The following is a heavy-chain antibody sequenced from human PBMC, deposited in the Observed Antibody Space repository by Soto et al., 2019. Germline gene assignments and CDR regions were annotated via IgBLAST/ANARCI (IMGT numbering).Heavy chain of an antibody. CDR3: ARGIVVVPAAIFIYYFDY. CDR2: INHSGST. V-gene: IGHV4-34*01. CDR1: GGSFSGYY. J-gene: IGHJ4*02. D-gene: IGHD2-2*01. Sequence: SETLSLTCAVYGGSFSGYYWSWIRQPPGKGLEWIGEINHSGSTNYNPSLKSRVTISVDTSKNQFSLKLSSVTAADTAVYYCARGIVVVPAAIFIYYFDYWGQGTLVTVSS.